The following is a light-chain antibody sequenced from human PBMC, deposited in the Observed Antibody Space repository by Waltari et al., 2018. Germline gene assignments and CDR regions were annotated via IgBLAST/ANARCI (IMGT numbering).Light chain of an antibody. CDR2: GAS. CDR3: QQYLRLPVT. CDR1: QSVSRA. V-gene: IGKV3-20*01. Sequence: EIVLTQSPGTLSLSLGERATVSCRASQSVSRALAWYQQKPGQAPRLLIYGASTRATGIPDRFSGSGSGTDFSLTISRLEPDDFAVYYCQQYLRLPVTFGQGTTVEI. J-gene: IGKJ1*01.